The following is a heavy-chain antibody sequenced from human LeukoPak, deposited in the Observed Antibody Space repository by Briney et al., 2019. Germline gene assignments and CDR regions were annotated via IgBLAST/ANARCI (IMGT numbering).Heavy chain of an antibody. CDR2: MSSSDDGR. Sequence: PGGSLRLSCAASGVSFSSYAMSWVRQAPGKGLEWVSAMSSSDDGRYYAASVRGRFTISRVTSRSTLYLQMNSLRAEDAAVYYCAKAPVTSCRGAFCYPFDYWGQGTLVTVSS. CDR1: GVSFSSYA. CDR3: AKAPVTSCRGAFCYPFDY. D-gene: IGHD2-15*01. V-gene: IGHV3-23*01. J-gene: IGHJ4*02.